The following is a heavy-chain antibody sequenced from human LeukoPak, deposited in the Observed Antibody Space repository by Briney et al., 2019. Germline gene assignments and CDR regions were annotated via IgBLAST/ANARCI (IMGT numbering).Heavy chain of an antibody. Sequence: SVKVSCKASGGTFSSYASSWVRQAPGQGLEWMGRIIPILGIADYAQKFQGRVTITADKSTSTAYMELSSLRSEDTAVYYCAIRAHVVSTGAFDIWGQGTMVTVSS. CDR2: IIPILGIA. D-gene: IGHD3-22*01. CDR1: GGTFSSYA. CDR3: AIRAHVVSTGAFDI. J-gene: IGHJ3*02. V-gene: IGHV1-69*04.